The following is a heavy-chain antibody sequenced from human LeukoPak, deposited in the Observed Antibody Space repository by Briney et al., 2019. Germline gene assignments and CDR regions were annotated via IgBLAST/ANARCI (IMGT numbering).Heavy chain of an antibody. CDR1: GFTFSSYA. Sequence: GGSLRLSCAASGFTFSSYAMSWVRQAPGKGLEWVSAISGSGGSTYYADSVKGGFTISRDNSKNTLYLQMNSLRVEDAAVYYCAKLYSGSDGSFDYWGQGTLVTVSS. V-gene: IGHV3-23*01. D-gene: IGHD1-26*01. J-gene: IGHJ4*02. CDR2: ISGSGGST. CDR3: AKLYSGSDGSFDY.